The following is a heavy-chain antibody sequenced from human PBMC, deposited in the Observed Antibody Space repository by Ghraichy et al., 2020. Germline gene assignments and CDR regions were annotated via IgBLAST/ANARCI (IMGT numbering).Heavy chain of an antibody. J-gene: IGHJ4*02. CDR1: GFDFSRYG. D-gene: IGHD4-17*01. CDR2: IWYDGRNK. CDR3: ARDGMTAVTTPLDY. Sequence: LSLTCAASGFDFSRYGMHWVRQAPGKGLEWVAVIWYDGRNKYYADSVKGLFTISRDNSKNTLYLQMNSPRAQDTAVYYCARDGMTAVTTPLDYWGQGTLVTVSS. V-gene: IGHV3-33*01.